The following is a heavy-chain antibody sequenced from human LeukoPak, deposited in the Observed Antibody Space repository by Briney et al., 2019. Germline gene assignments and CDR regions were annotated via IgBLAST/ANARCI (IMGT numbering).Heavy chain of an antibody. CDR2: IIPIFGTA. Sequence: GASVKVSCKASGGTFSSYAISWVRQAPGQGLEWMGGIIPIFGTANYAQKFQGRVTMTRDTSTSTVYMELSSLRSEDTAVYYCASTGYSSGFDYWGQGTLVTVSS. D-gene: IGHD6-19*01. J-gene: IGHJ4*02. CDR1: GGTFSSYA. V-gene: IGHV1-69*05. CDR3: ASTGYSSGFDY.